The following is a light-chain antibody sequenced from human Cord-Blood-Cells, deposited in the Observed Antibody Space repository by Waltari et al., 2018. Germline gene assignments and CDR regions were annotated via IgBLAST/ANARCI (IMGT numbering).Light chain of an antibody. Sequence: QSVLTQPPSASGTPGQRVTISCSGSSSNIGSNYVYWYQQLPGTAPKLRIYRNTQRPSGVPDRFSGSKSGTSASLAISGLRSEDEADYYCAAWDDSLSGRVFGGGTKLTVL. CDR1: SSNIGSNY. CDR3: AAWDDSLSGRV. J-gene: IGLJ3*02. CDR2: RNT. V-gene: IGLV1-47*01.